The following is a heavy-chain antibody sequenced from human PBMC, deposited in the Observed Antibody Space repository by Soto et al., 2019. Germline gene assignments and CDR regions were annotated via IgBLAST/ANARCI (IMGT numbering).Heavy chain of an antibody. CDR1: GYTLTELS. J-gene: IGHJ4*02. CDR3: ATGLRLYYYDSSGYTTY. Sequence: ASVKVSCKVSGYTLTELSMHWVRQAPGKGLEWMGGFEPEDGETIYAQKFQGRVTMTEDTSTDTAYMELSSLRSEDTAVYYCATGLRLYYYDSSGYTTYWGQGTLVTVSS. V-gene: IGHV1-24*01. CDR2: FEPEDGET. D-gene: IGHD3-22*01.